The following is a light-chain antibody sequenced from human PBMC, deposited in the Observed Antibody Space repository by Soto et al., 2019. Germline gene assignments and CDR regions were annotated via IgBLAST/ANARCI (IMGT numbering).Light chain of an antibody. J-gene: IGKJ4*01. V-gene: IGKV3D-15*01. Sequence: EIVMTQSPATLSVSPGERATLSCMASQSVSSNFAWYQQKPGQGPSLLIYGASTRATGIPARFSGSGSGTEFTLTISSLQSEDFAVYYCQQYNNWPALTFGGGTKVEVK. CDR1: QSVSSN. CDR3: QQYNNWPALT. CDR2: GAS.